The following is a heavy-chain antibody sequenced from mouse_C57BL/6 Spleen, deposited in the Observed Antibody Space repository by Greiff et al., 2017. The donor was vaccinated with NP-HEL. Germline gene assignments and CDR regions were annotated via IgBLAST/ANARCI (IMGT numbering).Heavy chain of an antibody. Sequence: QVQLQQPGAELVKPGASVTMSCKASGYTFTSYWLTWVKPRPGQGLEWIGDIYPGSGSTNYNEKFKSKATLTVDTSSSTAYMQLSSLTSEDSAVYYCARGEDYFDYWGQGTTLTVSS. CDR1: GYTFTSYW. CDR2: IYPGSGST. V-gene: IGHV1-55*01. J-gene: IGHJ2*01. CDR3: ARGEDYFDY.